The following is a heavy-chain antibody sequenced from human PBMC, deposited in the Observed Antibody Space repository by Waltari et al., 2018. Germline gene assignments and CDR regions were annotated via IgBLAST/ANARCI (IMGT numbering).Heavy chain of an antibody. Sequence: DVRLVESGGALVQPGGSLTLSLGVSGFPFRSYWMSWVRQAPGKGLEWVANIRDDGGITNYADSVQGRFTIFRDNAERTVYLHLSSLRVEDTAVYYCARDVPWGHFDYWGQGSLVVVSS. CDR3: ARDVPWGHFDY. D-gene: IGHD7-27*01. V-gene: IGHV3-7*01. CDR1: GFPFRSYW. J-gene: IGHJ4*02. CDR2: IRDDGGIT.